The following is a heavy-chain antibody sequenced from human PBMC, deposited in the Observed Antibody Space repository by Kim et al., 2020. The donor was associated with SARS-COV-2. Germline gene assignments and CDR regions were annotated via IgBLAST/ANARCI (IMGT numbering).Heavy chain of an antibody. D-gene: IGHD3-9*01. CDR1: GFTFDDYA. V-gene: IGHV3-9*01. CDR2: LSWNSGSI. J-gene: IGHJ4*02. Sequence: GGSLRLSCAASGFTFDDYAMHWVRQAPGKGLEWVSGLSWNSGSIGYADSVKGRFTISRDNAKNSLYLQMNSLRAEDTALYYCAKDLYYDILTGPFDSWGRGTLVTVSS. CDR3: AKDLYYDILTGPFDS.